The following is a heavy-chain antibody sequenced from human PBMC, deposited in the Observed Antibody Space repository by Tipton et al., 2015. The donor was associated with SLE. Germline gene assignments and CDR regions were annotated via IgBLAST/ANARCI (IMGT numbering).Heavy chain of an antibody. CDR2: IYHSGGT. J-gene: IGHJ6*02. V-gene: IGHV4-59*12. CDR3: VRGPKDV. Sequence: LRLSCTVSGASISSSYLSWIRQPPGKGLEWIGHIYHSGGTYYNASLKGRVTISVDTSKNQFSLKLSSVSAADTAVYYCVRGPKDVWGQGTTVTVSS. CDR1: GASISSSY.